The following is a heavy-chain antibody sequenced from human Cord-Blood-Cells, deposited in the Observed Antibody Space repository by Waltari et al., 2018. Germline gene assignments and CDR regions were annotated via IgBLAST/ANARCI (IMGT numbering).Heavy chain of an antibody. J-gene: IGHJ4*02. D-gene: IGHD3-16*01. CDR1: GFTFSSYA. CDR2: ISGSGGST. Sequence: EVQLLESGGGLVQPGGSLRLSCAASGFTFSSYAMSWVRQAPGKGLEWVSAISGSGGSTYSANSVKGGFTTPKDNSKNPLYLKMNSLRAEDTAVYSWAKYFGGGKKFAYWGQGTLVTVSS. V-gene: IGHV3-23*01. CDR3: AKYFGGGKKFAY.